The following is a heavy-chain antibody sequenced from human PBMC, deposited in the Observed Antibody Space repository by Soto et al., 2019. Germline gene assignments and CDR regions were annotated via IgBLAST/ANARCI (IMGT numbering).Heavy chain of an antibody. Sequence: ETLALTCTVSGGSISSYYWSWIRQPPGKGLEWIGYIYYSGSTNYNPSLKSRVTISVDTSKNQFSLKLSSVTAADTAVYYCASMGYHYGSGSYPLDYWGQGTLVTVSS. D-gene: IGHD3-10*01. V-gene: IGHV4-59*01. CDR2: IYYSGST. CDR1: GGSISSYY. CDR3: ASMGYHYGSGSYPLDY. J-gene: IGHJ4*02.